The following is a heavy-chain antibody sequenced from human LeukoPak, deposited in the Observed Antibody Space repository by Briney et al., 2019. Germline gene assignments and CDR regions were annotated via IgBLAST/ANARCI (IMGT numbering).Heavy chain of an antibody. V-gene: IGHV3-66*02. CDR1: GFTVSSNY. CDR3: ARAGGTIFGVVIPFDY. J-gene: IGHJ4*02. CDR2: IYSGGST. Sequence: GGSLRLSCAASGFTVSSNYMSWVRQAPGKGVEWGSDIYSGGSTYYADSVKGRFTISRDNSKNTLYLQMNSLRAEDTAVYYCARAGGTIFGVVIPFDYWGQGTLVTVSS. D-gene: IGHD3-3*01.